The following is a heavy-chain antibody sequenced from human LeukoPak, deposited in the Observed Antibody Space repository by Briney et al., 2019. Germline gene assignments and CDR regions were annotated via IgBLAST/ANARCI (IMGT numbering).Heavy chain of an antibody. CDR2: ISYDGSNK. Sequence: SLSLSCAASGFTFSSYAMHWVRQAPGKGLEWVAVISYDGSNKYYADSVKGRFTISRDNSKNTLYLQMNSLRAEDTAVYYCARDPRYCSGGSCQNDAFDIWGQG. D-gene: IGHD2-15*01. CDR3: ARDPRYCSGGSCQNDAFDI. V-gene: IGHV3-30-3*01. J-gene: IGHJ3*02. CDR1: GFTFSSYA.